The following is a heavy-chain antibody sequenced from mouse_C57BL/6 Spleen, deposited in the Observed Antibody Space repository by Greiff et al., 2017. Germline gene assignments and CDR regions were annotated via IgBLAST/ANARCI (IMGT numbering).Heavy chain of an antibody. V-gene: IGHV14-3*01. D-gene: IGHD1-1*01. Sequence: VQLQQSVAELVRPGASVKLSCTASGFTFKNTYMPWVKQRPEQGLEWIGRIDPANGNTEYAPKFQGKATITADTASNTAYLQLSSLTSEDTAIYYCARDGSSSWFAYWGQGTLVTVSA. J-gene: IGHJ3*01. CDR1: GFTFKNTY. CDR3: ARDGSSSWFAY. CDR2: IDPANGNT.